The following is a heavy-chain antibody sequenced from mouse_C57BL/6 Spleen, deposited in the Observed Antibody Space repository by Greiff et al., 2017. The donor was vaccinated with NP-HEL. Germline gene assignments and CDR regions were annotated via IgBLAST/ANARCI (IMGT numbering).Heavy chain of an antibody. CDR2: INPSNGGT. V-gene: IGHV1-53*01. CDR1: GYTFTSYW. D-gene: IGHD2-3*01. CDR3: ARSGWSLTGAMDY. Sequence: VQLQQPGTELVKPGASVKLSCKASGYTFTSYWMHWVKQRPGQGLEWIGNINPSNGGTNYNEKFKSKATLTVDKSSSTAYMQLSSLTSEDSAVYYCARSGWSLTGAMDYWGQGTSVTVSS. J-gene: IGHJ4*01.